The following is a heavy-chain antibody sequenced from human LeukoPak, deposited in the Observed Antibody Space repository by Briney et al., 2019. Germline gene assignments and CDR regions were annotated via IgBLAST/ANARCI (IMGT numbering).Heavy chain of an antibody. V-gene: IGHV3-23*01. CDR3: AKDGLVYSGYDYVYYYYGMDV. J-gene: IGHJ6*02. CDR1: GFTFSSYA. Sequence: GGSLRLSCAASGFTFSSYAMNWVRQAPGKGLEWVSAISVSGGTINYADSVKGRFTISRDNSKNTLYLQMNSLRAEDTAVYYCAKDGLVYSGYDYVYYYYGMDVWGQGTTVTVSS. D-gene: IGHD5-12*01. CDR2: ISVSGGTI.